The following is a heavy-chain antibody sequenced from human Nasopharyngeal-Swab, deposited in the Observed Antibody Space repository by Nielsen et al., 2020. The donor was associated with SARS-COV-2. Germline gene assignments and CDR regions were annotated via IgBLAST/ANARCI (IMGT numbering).Heavy chain of an antibody. CDR3: TTDVAAAGSRYYYYYGMDV. Sequence: SCAASGFTFSNAWMSWVRQAPGKGLEWVGRIKSKTDGGTTDYAAPVKGRFTIPRDDSKNTLYLQMNSLKTEDTAVYYCTTDVAAAGSRYYYYYGMDVWGQGTTVTVSS. J-gene: IGHJ6*02. CDR2: IKSKTDGGTT. CDR1: GFTFSNAW. D-gene: IGHD6-13*01. V-gene: IGHV3-15*01.